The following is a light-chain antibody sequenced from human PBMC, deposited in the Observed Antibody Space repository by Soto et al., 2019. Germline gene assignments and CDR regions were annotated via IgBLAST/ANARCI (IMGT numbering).Light chain of an antibody. Sequence: DIQMTQSPSSLSASVGDRVTITCRASQTISGYLNWYQQKPGKAPELLIYAASYLGNGVPSRFSGSGSGTYFTLTISSLQPEDLATYYCQQSYIIPILFGQGTRLEIK. CDR3: QQSYIIPIL. J-gene: IGKJ5*01. CDR1: QTISGY. CDR2: AAS. V-gene: IGKV1-39*01.